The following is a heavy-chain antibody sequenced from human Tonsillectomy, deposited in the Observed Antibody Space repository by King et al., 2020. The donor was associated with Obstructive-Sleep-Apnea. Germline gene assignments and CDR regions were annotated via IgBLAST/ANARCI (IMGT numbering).Heavy chain of an antibody. D-gene: IGHD6-19*01. CDR1: GFSVSSHY. J-gene: IGHJ6*02. CDR2: LYVGGST. Sequence: VQLVESGGGLVQPGGSLRLTCAASGFSVSSHYMSWVRQVPGKGLEWVSLLYVGGSTYYTDSGKGRFTISRDNSKNTLFLQMNSLRVDDTAVYYCARDFNSGWGNYGMDVWGQGTTVTVSS. CDR3: ARDFNSGWGNYGMDV. V-gene: IGHV3-66*01.